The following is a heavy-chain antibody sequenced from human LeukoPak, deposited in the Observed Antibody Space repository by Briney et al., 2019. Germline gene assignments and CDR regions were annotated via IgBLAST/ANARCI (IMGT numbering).Heavy chain of an antibody. Sequence: GGSLRLSCAASGFTFSNYWMHWVRQAPGRGLEWVANIKHDGSDKYYVDSVKGRFTISRDNAKNSLYLQMNSLRAEDTAVYYCARSDYWGQGTLVTVSS. CDR2: IKHDGSDK. J-gene: IGHJ4*02. CDR1: GFTFSNYW. V-gene: IGHV3-7*01. CDR3: ARSDY.